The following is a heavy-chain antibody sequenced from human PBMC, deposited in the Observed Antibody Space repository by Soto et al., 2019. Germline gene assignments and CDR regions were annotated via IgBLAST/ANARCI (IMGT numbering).Heavy chain of an antibody. J-gene: IGHJ4*02. D-gene: IGHD3-22*01. V-gene: IGHV3-21*01. CDR3: AKDPIYYYDSSGYYPFDY. Sequence: GGSLRLSCGASGFMLGSFSMNWVRQAPGKGLEWVSSISHSSSYIYYADSVKGRFTISRDNAKNSLYLQMNSLRAEDTAIYYCAKDPIYYYDSSGYYPFDYWGQGTLVTVSS. CDR2: ISHSSSYI. CDR1: GFMLGSFS.